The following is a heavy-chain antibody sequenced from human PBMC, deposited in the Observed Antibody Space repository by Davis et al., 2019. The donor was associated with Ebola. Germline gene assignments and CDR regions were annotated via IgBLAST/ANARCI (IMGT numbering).Heavy chain of an antibody. CDR3: TTDPVPANYYYDMDV. V-gene: IGHV3-48*03. CDR1: GFTFSSYE. D-gene: IGHD1-1*01. J-gene: IGHJ6*02. Sequence: PGGSLRLSCAASGFTFSSYEMNWVRQASGKGLEWVSYISSSGSTIYYADSVKGRFTISRDNAKNSLYLQMNSLKTEDTAIYYCTTDPVPANYYYDMDVWGQGTTVTVSS. CDR2: ISSSGSTI.